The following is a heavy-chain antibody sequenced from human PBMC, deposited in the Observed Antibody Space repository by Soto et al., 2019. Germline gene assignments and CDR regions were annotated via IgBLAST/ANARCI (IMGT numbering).Heavy chain of an antibody. CDR2: ISGSGGST. CDR1: GFTFSSYV. D-gene: IGHD3-3*01. CDR3: AKGNNLEWFLSPIAY. V-gene: IGHV3-23*01. Sequence: EVQLLDSGGDLVQPGGSLRLSCAASGFTFSSYVMSWVRQAPGKGLEWVSAISGSGGSTYSADSVKGRFTISRDNSKNTLYLHMDSLRAEDTALYSCAKGNNLEWFLSPIAYWGQGTLVTVSS. J-gene: IGHJ4*02.